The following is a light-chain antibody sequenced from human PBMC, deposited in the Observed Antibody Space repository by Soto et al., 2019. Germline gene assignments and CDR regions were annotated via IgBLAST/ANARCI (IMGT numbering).Light chain of an antibody. CDR3: QQYNIGPIT. Sequence: IMMTQTRATLSVSAGDRVTLSCMASQGVSGKLDWYQQKPGEAPRLLIYGASTMHTDIPARFSGSGSGTEFTLSIRSLQSEDSAFYYCQQYNIGPITFGQGTKLEIK. CDR1: QGVSGK. J-gene: IGKJ2*01. V-gene: IGKV3D-15*01. CDR2: GAS.